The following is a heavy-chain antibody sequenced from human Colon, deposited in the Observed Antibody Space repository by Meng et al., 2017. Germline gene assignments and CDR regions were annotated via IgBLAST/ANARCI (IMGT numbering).Heavy chain of an antibody. Sequence: QVQLQQWGAGLLNPSGTLSLTCAVYGGSFSGYYWSWIRQPPGKGLEWIGEINHSGSTNYNPSLKSRVTISVDTSKNQFSLKLSSVTAADTAVYYCARRVRGVISWFDPWGQGTLVTVSS. CDR2: INHSGST. J-gene: IGHJ5*02. V-gene: IGHV4-34*01. CDR1: GGSFSGYY. D-gene: IGHD3-10*01. CDR3: ARRVRGVISWFDP.